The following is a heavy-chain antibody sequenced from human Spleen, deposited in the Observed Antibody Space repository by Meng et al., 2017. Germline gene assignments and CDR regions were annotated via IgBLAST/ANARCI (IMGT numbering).Heavy chain of an antibody. CDR2: IFSNDEK. J-gene: IGHJ3*02. D-gene: IGHD3-22*01. CDR1: GFSLSNARMG. V-gene: IGHV2-26*01. Sequence: SGPTLVKPTETLTLTCTVSGFSLSNARMGVSWIRQPPGKALEWLAHIFSNDEKSYSTSLKSRLTISKDTSKSQVVLTMTNMDPVDTATYYCARYIYDSSGYTDAFDIWGQGTMVTVSS. CDR3: ARYIYDSSGYTDAFDI.